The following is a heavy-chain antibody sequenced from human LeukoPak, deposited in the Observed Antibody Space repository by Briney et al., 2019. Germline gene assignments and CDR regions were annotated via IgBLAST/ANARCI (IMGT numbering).Heavy chain of an antibody. CDR1: GFTVSSDY. D-gene: IGHD6-13*01. CDR3: SRVAAAAGLVIDY. CDR2: IYSGGST. Sequence: GGSLRLSCAASGFTVSSDYMSWVRQAPGKGLEWVSVIYSGGSTYYADSVKGRFTISRDNSKNTLYLQMNSLRADDTAVYYCSRVAAAAGLVIDYWGQGTLVTVSS. J-gene: IGHJ4*02. V-gene: IGHV3-53*01.